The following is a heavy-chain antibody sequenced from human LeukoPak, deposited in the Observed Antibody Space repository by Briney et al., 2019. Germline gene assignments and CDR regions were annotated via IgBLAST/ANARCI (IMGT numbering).Heavy chain of an antibody. J-gene: IGHJ4*02. CDR3: ARDYARIRRYFDWEGGY. CDR2: INPNSGGT. D-gene: IGHD3-9*01. V-gene: IGHV1-2*02. Sequence: ASVKVSCKASGYTFTGYYMHWVRQAPGQGLEWMGWINPNSGGTNYAQKFQGRVTMTGDTSISTAYMELSRLRSDDTAVYYCARDYARIRRYFDWEGGYWGQGTLVTVSS. CDR1: GYTFTGYY.